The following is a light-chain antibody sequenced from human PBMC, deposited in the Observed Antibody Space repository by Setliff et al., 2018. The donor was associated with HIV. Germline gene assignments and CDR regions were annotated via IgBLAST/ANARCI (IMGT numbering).Light chain of an antibody. V-gene: IGLV1-44*01. CDR1: SSNIGSNT. CDR3: AAWDDGLNAFYV. CDR2: SNN. Sequence: QSVLTQPPSASGTPGQRVTISCSGSSSNIGSNTVNWYKQLPGTAPKLLMYSNNQRPSGVPDRFSGSKSGTSASLAISGLQSEDEADYYCAAWDDGLNAFYVFGTGTKVTVL. J-gene: IGLJ1*01.